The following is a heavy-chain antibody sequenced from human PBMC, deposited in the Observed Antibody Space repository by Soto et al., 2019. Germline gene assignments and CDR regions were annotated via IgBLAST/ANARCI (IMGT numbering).Heavy chain of an antibody. CDR3: ARADAPYYYDYSGFYFGY. J-gene: IGHJ4*02. Sequence: QLQLEESGPGLVKPSETLSLTCTVSGGSATASNYWGWIRQPPGKGLEWIGSTASYNPSLKSRVTISVDTSKNQFSLKLNSVTTADTAVYYCARADAPYYYDYSGFYFGYWGQGTLVTVSP. CDR2: TA. V-gene: IGHV4-61*05. CDR1: GGSATASNY. D-gene: IGHD3-22*01.